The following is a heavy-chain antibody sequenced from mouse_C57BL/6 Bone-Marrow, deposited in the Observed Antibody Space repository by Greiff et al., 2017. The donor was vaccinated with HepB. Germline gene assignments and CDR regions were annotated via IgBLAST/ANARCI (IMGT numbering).Heavy chain of an antibody. CDR1: GFTFNTYA. CDR2: IRSKSSNYAT. D-gene: IGHD1-1*01. V-gene: IGHV10-3*01. CDR3: VRPFYGSSYNYYAMDY. J-gene: IGHJ4*01. Sequence: EVQLVESGGGLVQPKGSLKLSCAASGFTFNTYAMHWVRQAPGKGLEWVARIRSKSSNYATYYADSVKDRFTISRDDSQSMLYLQMNNLKTEDTAMYYCVRPFYGSSYNYYAMDYWGQGTSVTVSS.